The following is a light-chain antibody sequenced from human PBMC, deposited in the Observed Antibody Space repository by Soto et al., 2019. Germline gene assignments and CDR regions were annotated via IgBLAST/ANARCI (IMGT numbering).Light chain of an antibody. CDR1: QTISTF. V-gene: IGKV1-39*01. Sequence: DIQMTQSPSFLSASVGDRVAIPCRASQTISTFLNWYQWKPGKAPKLLITDTSTLRSGVPSRFSGSGSGTDFTLTITSMQPEDFAIYYCQQSYSISVTFGGGTTVEVK. CDR2: DTS. CDR3: QQSYSISVT. J-gene: IGKJ4*01.